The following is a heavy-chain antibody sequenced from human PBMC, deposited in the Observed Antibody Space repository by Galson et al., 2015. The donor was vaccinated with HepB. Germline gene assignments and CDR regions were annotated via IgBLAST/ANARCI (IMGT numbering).Heavy chain of an antibody. Sequence: SLRLSCAASGFTFSSYGMNWVRQAPGKGLEWVSSISSSSTIYYADSVKGRFTISRENTKNSLYLQMNSLRDEDTAVYYCARGYTGYSCSSFDFWGQGTLVTVSS. D-gene: IGHD6-6*01. V-gene: IGHV3-48*02. J-gene: IGHJ4*02. CDR2: ISSSSTI. CDR1: GFTFSSYG. CDR3: ARGYTGYSCSSFDF.